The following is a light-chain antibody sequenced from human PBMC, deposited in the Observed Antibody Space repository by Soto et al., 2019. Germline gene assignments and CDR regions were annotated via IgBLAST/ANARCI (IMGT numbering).Light chain of an antibody. CDR2: EVS. V-gene: IGLV2-14*01. Sequence: QSVLTQPAPVSGSPGQPITISCTGTSSDVGTYNYVSWYQHHPGKAPKLIIYEVSNRPSGVSNRFSGSKSGSTASLTISGLQAEDEADYHCTSYTSDTPILCGTGTKATGL. CDR3: TSYTSDTPIL. J-gene: IGLJ1*01. CDR1: SSDVGTYNY.